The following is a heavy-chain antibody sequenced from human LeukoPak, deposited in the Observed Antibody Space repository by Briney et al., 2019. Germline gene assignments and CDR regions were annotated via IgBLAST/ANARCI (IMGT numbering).Heavy chain of an antibody. J-gene: IGHJ4*02. V-gene: IGHV1-2*02. CDR2: ISPNNGDT. D-gene: IGHD3-9*01. CDR1: GYTFTGYY. CDR3: SIGSSLTGNRVPSDY. Sequence: ASVKVSCKASGYTFTGYYIHWVRQAPGQGLEWMGWISPNNGDTKYAQNFRGRVTMTRDTSITTAYMEMSTLRSDDTAMYYCSIGSSLTGNRVPSDYWGQGTLVTVSS.